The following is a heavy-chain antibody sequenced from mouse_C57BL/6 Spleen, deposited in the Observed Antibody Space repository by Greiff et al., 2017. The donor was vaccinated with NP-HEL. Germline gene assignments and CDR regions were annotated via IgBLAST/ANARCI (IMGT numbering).Heavy chain of an antibody. CDR1: GYTFTDYE. D-gene: IGHD1-1*01. CDR3: TGHYYGSSHWYFDV. Sequence: VQLVESGAELVRPGASVTLSCKASGYTFTDYEMHWVKQTPVHGLEWIGAIDPETGGTAYNQKFKGKAILTADKSSSTAYMELRSLTSEDSAVYYCTGHYYGSSHWYFDVWGTGTTVTVSS. V-gene: IGHV1-15*01. J-gene: IGHJ1*03. CDR2: IDPETGGT.